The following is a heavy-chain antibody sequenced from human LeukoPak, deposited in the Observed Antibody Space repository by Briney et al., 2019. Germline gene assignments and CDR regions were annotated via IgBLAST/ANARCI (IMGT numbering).Heavy chain of an antibody. V-gene: IGHV6-1*01. CDR2: TYYRSKWYN. CDR3: SREVSSSWSDY. D-gene: IGHD6-13*01. CDR1: GDRISVNSAA. Sequence: SQTLSLTCSVYGDRISVNSAAWHWIRQSPSRGLEWLGRTYYRSKWYNDYAVSVKSRITINPDTSKNQFSLQLNSVTPEDTAVYFLSREVSSSWSDYWGQGTLVTVSS. J-gene: IGHJ4*02.